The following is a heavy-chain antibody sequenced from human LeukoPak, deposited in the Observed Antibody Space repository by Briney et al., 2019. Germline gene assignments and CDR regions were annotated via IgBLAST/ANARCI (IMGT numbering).Heavy chain of an antibody. CDR1: GFTFSSYG. CDR2: LRYDGSNK. V-gene: IGHV3-30*02. J-gene: IGHJ3*02. Sequence: GGSLRLSCAASGFTFSSYGMHWVRQAPGKGLEWVAFLRYDGSNKYYADSVKGRFTISRDNSKNTLYLQMNSLRAEDTAVYYCAKGSREKYSYGLDAFDIWGQGTMVTVSS. D-gene: IGHD5-18*01. CDR3: AKGSREKYSYGLDAFDI.